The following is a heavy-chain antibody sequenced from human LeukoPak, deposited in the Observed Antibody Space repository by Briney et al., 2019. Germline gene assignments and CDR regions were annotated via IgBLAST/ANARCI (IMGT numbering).Heavy chain of an antibody. CDR2: NNSDGSST. V-gene: IGHV3-74*01. CDR3: ARVLIGGMADF. CDR1: GFTSSTYW. J-gene: IGHJ4*02. D-gene: IGHD1-26*01. Sequence: GGPLRLSYAASGFTSSTYWMHGVHQAPVKLLVWVTDNNSDGSSTWYASSENVRFTISRDNARNTHHLQSNSLGAEDMAVYYCARVLIGGMADFWGQGTLVTVSS.